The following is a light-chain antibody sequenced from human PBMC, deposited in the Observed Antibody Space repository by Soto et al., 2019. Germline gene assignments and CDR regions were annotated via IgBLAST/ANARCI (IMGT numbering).Light chain of an antibody. J-gene: IGKJ4*01. CDR2: AAS. Sequence: AIQMTQSPSSLSASVGDRVSISCRASDDIRDDLGWYQQKPGKAPTLLIYAASILQSGVPSRFSGSGSGTDFTLTISSLHPEDFATYFCLQDYNFPPSVGGGTKVDSK. CDR1: DDIRDD. CDR3: LQDYNFPPS. V-gene: IGKV1-6*02.